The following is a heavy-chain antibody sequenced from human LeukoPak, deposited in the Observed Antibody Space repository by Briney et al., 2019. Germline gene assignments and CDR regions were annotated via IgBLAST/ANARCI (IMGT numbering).Heavy chain of an antibody. V-gene: IGHV1-24*01. CDR2: FDPEDGET. CDR1: GYTLTELS. Sequence: GASVKVSCKVSGYTLTELSMHWVRQAPGKGLEWMGGFDPEDGETIYAQKFRGRVTMTEDTSTDTAYMELSSLRSEDTAVYYCATGCSSTSCYLDYYYYMDVWGKGTTVTVSS. D-gene: IGHD2-2*01. J-gene: IGHJ6*03. CDR3: ATGCSSTSCYLDYYYYMDV.